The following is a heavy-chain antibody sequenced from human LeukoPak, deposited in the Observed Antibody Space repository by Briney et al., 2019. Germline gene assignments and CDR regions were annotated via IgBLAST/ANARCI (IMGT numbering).Heavy chain of an antibody. CDR1: GGSISSGGSS. CDR3: ARHFVGYYDSSGYYADY. D-gene: IGHD3-22*01. Sequence: PSETLSLNCAVSGGSISSGGSSWSWIRQPPGKGLEWIGYIYHSGSTYYNPSLKSRVTISVDRSKNQFSLKLSSVTAADTAVYYCARHFVGYYDSSGYYADYWGQGTLVTVSS. V-gene: IGHV4-30-2*01. J-gene: IGHJ4*02. CDR2: IYHSGST.